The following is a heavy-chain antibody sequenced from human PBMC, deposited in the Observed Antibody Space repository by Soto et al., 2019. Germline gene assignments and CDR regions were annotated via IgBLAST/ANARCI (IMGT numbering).Heavy chain of an antibody. CDR2: ISSIGVAT. J-gene: IGHJ4*02. CDR3: ARQGRVGGIDY. Sequence: GGSLRLSCAASGFTFSIHEMNWVRQAPGKGLEWVSYISSIGVATYYADSVKGRFTISRDNAKNSLYLQMNSLRAEDTAVYYCARQGRVGGIDYWGQGTPVTVSS. CDR1: GFTFSIHE. V-gene: IGHV3-48*03. D-gene: IGHD6-19*01.